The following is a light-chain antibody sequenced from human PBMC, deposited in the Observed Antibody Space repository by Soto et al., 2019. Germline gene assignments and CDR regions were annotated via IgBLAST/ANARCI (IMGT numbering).Light chain of an antibody. CDR2: GAS. CDR3: QQYGNSPIT. J-gene: IGKJ5*01. V-gene: IGKV3-20*01. CDR1: QSVSSSY. Sequence: EIVLTQSPGTLSLSPGERATLSCRASQSVSSSYLAWYQRKPGQAPRLLIYGASTRATGIPDRFSGSGSGTDFTLTIRRLEPEDFAVYYCQQYGNSPITFGQGTRLEIK.